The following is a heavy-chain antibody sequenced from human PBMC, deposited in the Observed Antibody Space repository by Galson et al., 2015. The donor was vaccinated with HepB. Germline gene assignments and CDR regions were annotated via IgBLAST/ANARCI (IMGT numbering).Heavy chain of an antibody. Sequence: SETLSLTCTVSGGSISSSSYYWGWIRQPPGKGLEWIGSIYYSGSTYYNPSLKSRVTISVDTSKNQFSLKLSSVTAADTAVYYCARLRREMVRGVLFDYWGQGTLVTVSS. CDR1: GGSISSSSYY. D-gene: IGHD3-10*01. J-gene: IGHJ4*02. CDR2: IYYSGST. CDR3: ARLRREMVRGVLFDY. V-gene: IGHV4-39*01.